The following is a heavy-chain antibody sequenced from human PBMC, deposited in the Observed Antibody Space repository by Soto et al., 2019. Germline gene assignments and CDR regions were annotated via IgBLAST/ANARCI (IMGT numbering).Heavy chain of an antibody. D-gene: IGHD3-22*01. V-gene: IGHV1-69*12. J-gene: IGHJ6*02. CDR1: GGTFSSYA. CDR2: IIPIFGTA. Sequence: QVQLVQSGAEVKKPGSSVKVSCKASGGTFSSYAISWVRQAPGQGLEWMGGIIPIFGTANYAQKFQGRVTITADESTSTAYMELSSLRSEGTAVYYCARGGYYYDSSGYDQRGYYYYYGMDVWGQGATVTVSS. CDR3: ARGGYYYDSSGYDQRGYYYYYGMDV.